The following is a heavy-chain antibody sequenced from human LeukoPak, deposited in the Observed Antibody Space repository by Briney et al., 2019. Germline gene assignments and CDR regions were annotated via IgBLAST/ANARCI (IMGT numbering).Heavy chain of an antibody. D-gene: IGHD6-13*01. CDR2: ISSSSSYI. CDR3: ARDAGGGSSWLY. J-gene: IGHJ4*02. CDR1: GFTFSSYS. V-gene: IGHV3-21*01. Sequence: GGSLRLSCAASGFTFSSYSMNWVRQAPGKGLEWASSISSSSSYIYYADSVKGRFTISRDNAKNSLYLQMNSLRAEDTAVYYCARDAGGGSSWLYWGQGTLVTVSS.